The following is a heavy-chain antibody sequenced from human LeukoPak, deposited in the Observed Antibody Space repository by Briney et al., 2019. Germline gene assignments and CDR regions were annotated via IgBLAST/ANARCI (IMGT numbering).Heavy chain of an antibody. CDR1: GGSISSSSYY. V-gene: IGHV4-39*01. CDR2: IYYSGST. J-gene: IGHJ4*02. CDR3: ARRTHDYGDYVDH. D-gene: IGHD4-17*01. Sequence: PSETLSLTCTVSGGSISSSSYYWGWIRQPPGKGLEWIGSIYYSGSTYYNPSLKSRVTISVDTSKNQFSLKLSSVTAADTAVYYCARRTHDYGDYVDHWGQGTLVTVSS.